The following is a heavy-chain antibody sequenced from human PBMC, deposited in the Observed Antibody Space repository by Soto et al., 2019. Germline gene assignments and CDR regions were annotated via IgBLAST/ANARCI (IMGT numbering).Heavy chain of an antibody. CDR3: ARDKGGSYTADWFDP. Sequence: SETLSLTCTVSGGSISSSSYYWGWIRQPPGKGLEWIGSIYYSGSTYYNPSLKSRVTISVDTSKNQFSLKLSSVTAADTAVYYCARDKGGSYTADWFDPWGQGTLVTVS. V-gene: IGHV4-39*01. D-gene: IGHD1-26*01. CDR2: IYYSGST. CDR1: GGSISSSSYY. J-gene: IGHJ5*02.